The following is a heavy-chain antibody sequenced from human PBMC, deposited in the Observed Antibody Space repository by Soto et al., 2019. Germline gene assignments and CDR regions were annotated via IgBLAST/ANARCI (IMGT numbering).Heavy chain of an antibody. J-gene: IGHJ4*02. CDR1: GYMVPLYH. D-gene: IGHD2-8*01. CDR3: ARNDSNGDFDV. CDR2: IDPSDSRT. V-gene: IGHV5-10-1*01. Sequence: ACLKVSREASGYMVPLYHISWVRPMPGKGLEWVGKIDPSDSRTMYRPSSRARITIAVDKSINTAYLEWGRLKASDTAMYYGARNDSNGDFDVWGQGTQVTVSS.